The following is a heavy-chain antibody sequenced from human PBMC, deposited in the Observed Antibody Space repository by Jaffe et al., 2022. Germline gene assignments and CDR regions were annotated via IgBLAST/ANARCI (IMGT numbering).Heavy chain of an antibody. CDR1: GGSISSYY. V-gene: IGHV4-59*01. Sequence: QVQLQESGPGLVKPSETLSLTCTVSGGSISSYYWSWIRQPPGKGLEWIGYIYYSGSTNYNPSLKSRVTISVDTSKNQFSLKLSSVTAADTAVYYCARAIQFSYFDYWGQGTLVTVSS. D-gene: IGHD1-1*01. CDR3: ARAIQFSYFDY. J-gene: IGHJ4*02. CDR2: IYYSGST.